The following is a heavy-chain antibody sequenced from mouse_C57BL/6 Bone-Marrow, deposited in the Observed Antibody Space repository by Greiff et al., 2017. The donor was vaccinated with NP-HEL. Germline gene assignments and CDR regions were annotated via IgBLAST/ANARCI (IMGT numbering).Heavy chain of an antibody. V-gene: IGHV5-6*01. J-gene: IGHJ2*01. CDR2: ISSGGSYT. CDR1: GFTFSSYG. CDR3: ARHNWDVVDY. Sequence: EVQLQESGGDLVKPGGSLKLSCAASGFTFSSYGMSWVRQTPDKRLEWVATISSGGSYTYYPDSVKGRFTISRDNAKNTLYLQMSSLKSEDTAMYYCARHNWDVVDYWGQGTTLTVSS. D-gene: IGHD4-1*01.